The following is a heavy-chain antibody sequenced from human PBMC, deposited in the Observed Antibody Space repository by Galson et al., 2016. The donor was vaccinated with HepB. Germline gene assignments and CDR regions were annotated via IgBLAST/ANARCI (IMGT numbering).Heavy chain of an antibody. J-gene: IGHJ4*02. V-gene: IGHV3-30*04. CDR3: ASALGQWLVGWY. CDR1: GFTFSGFA. Sequence: SLRLSCAASGFTFSGFAMHWVRQAPGRGLEWVAGVSYDGSDEYYADSVEGRFTISRDNSKNTLYLQMNSLRNEDTAVYYCASALGQWLVGWYWGQGTLVTVSS. CDR2: VSYDGSDE. D-gene: IGHD6-19*01.